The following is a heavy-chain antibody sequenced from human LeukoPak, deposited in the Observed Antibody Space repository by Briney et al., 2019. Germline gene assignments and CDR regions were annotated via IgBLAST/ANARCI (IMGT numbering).Heavy chain of an antibody. J-gene: IGHJ6*02. CDR1: GGSISSGSYY. D-gene: IGHD6-13*01. CDR3: ARDSPNGIAAAGSYYYYGMDV. Sequence: SETLSLTCTVSGGSISSGSYYWSWIRQPAGKGLEWTGRLYTSGSTNYNPSLKSRVTISVDTSKNQFSLKLSSVTAADTAVYYCARDSPNGIAAAGSYYYYGMDVWGPGTTVTVSS. CDR2: LYTSGST. V-gene: IGHV4-61*02.